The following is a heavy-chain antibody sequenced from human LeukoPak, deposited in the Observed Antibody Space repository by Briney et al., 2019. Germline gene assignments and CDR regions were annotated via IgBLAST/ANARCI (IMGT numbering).Heavy chain of an antibody. D-gene: IGHD3-10*01. J-gene: IGHJ4*02. CDR1: GFTFSTYV. CDR2: ISGSGAST. Sequence: GGSLRLSCAASGFTFSTYVMTWVRQAPGKGLEWVSAISGSGASTYNADSVKGRFTLSRDNSKNTLYLQMNSLRAEDTAVYYCGGSGSYYRLDYWGQGTLVTVSS. CDR3: GGSGSYYRLDY. V-gene: IGHV3-23*01.